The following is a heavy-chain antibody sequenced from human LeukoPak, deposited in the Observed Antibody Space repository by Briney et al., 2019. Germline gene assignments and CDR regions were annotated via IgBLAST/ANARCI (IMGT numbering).Heavy chain of an antibody. CDR3: ARDYLYGDSYYFDY. J-gene: IGHJ4*02. CDR2: ISYDGSNK. Sequence: GGSLRLSCAASGFTFSSYAMHWVRQAPGKGLEWVAVISYDGSNKYYADSVKGRFTISRDNSKNTLYLQMNSLRAEDTAVYYCARDYLYGDSYYFDYWGQGTLVTVSS. D-gene: IGHD4-17*01. CDR1: GFTFSSYA. V-gene: IGHV3-30*04.